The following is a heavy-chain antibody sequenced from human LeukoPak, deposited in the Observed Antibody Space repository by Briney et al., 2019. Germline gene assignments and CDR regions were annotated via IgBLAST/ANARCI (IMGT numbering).Heavy chain of an antibody. J-gene: IGHJ5*02. Sequence: PGGSLRLSCAASGFTFSSYEMNWVRQAPGKGLEWVSYISTSGTTIYYADSVKGRFTISRDNAKKSLYLQMNSLRAEDTAGYYCARINWLDPWGQGTLVTVSS. CDR1: GFTFSSYE. CDR2: ISTSGTTI. CDR3: ARINWLDP. V-gene: IGHV3-48*03.